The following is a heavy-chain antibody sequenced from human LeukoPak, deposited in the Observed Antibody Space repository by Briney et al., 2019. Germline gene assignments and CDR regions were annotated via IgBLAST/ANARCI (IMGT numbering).Heavy chain of an antibody. CDR1: GGSISSSNW. J-gene: IGHJ3*02. D-gene: IGHD4-17*01. V-gene: IGHV4-4*02. Sequence: PSETLSLTCAVSGGSISSSNWWSWVRQPPGKGLEWIGEIYHSGSTNYNPSLKSRVTISVDKSKNQFSLELSSVTAADTAVYYCARDPGDYVAFDIWGQGTMVTVSS. CDR2: IYHSGST. CDR3: ARDPGDYVAFDI.